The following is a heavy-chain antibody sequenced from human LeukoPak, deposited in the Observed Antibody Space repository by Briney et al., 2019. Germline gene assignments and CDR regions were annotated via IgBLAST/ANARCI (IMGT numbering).Heavy chain of an antibody. CDR1: GYTFTSYG. J-gene: IGHJ6*03. Sequence: ASVKVSCKASGYTFTSYGISWVRQAPGQGLEWMGWISAYNGNTNYAQKLQGRVTMTTDTSTSTAYMELRSLRSDDTAVYYCARDGGRFLGVYYYYYMDVWGKGTTVTVSS. CDR3: ARDGGRFLGVYYYYYMDV. D-gene: IGHD3-3*01. V-gene: IGHV1-18*01. CDR2: ISAYNGNT.